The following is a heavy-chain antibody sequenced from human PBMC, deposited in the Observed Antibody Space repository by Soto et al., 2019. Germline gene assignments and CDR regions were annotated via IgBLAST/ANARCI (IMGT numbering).Heavy chain of an antibody. D-gene: IGHD3-10*01. CDR1: GYTFTSYG. V-gene: IGHV1-18*04. CDR3: ARTMVRGRADYYYGMDV. Sequence: QVQLVQSGAEVKKPGASVKVSCKASGYTFTSYGISWVRQAPGQGLEWMGWISAYNGNTNYAQKLQGRVTMTTDTSTSTDYMELRRLRADDTAVYYCARTMVRGRADYYYGMDVWGQGTTVTVSS. J-gene: IGHJ6*02. CDR2: ISAYNGNT.